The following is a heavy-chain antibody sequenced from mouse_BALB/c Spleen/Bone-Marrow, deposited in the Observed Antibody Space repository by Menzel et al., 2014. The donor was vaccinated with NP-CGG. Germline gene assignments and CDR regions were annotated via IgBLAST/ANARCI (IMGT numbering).Heavy chain of an antibody. D-gene: IGHD1-2*01. CDR2: VYPGDGDT. CDR3: ARRDCGIRENYYAVDY. CDR1: GYTFXSYW. V-gene: IGHV1-87*01. J-gene: IGHJ4*01. Sequence: QVQLQQSGAELARPGASVKLSCKASGYTFXSYWMQWVKQRPGQGLEWIGAVYPGDGDTRYTQKFKGKATLTADKSSSSAYMQLSSWASEDSAVYYCARRDCGIRENYYAVDYWGQGTSVTVSS.